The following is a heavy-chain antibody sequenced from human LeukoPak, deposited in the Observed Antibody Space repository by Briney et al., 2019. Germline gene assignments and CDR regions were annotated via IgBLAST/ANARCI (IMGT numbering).Heavy chain of an antibody. D-gene: IGHD3-22*01. CDR2: ISRRSDDI. V-gene: IGHV3-21*05. CDR1: GFTFSSYG. Sequence: PGGSLRLFCVGSGFTFSSYGMNWVRQAAGRGLEWVSFISRRSDDINYADFVKGRFTISRDNAKNSLYLEMTSLRAEDTAVYYCARYYDTSGYPYYLDYWGQGALVSVSS. J-gene: IGHJ4*02. CDR3: ARYYDTSGYPYYLDY.